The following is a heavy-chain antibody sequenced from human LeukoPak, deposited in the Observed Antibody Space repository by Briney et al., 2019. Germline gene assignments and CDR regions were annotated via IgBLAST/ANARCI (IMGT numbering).Heavy chain of an antibody. CDR2: IKQDGSEK. Sequence: GGSLRLSCAGSGFTFVSYWMTWVRQAPGKGLEWVANIKQDGSEKYYVDSVKGRFTISRDNAQNSLYLQMNSLRAEDTAVYYCARLGSSWSFDYWGQGTLVTVSS. J-gene: IGHJ4*02. CDR1: GFTFVSYW. CDR3: ARLGSSWSFDY. V-gene: IGHV3-7*03. D-gene: IGHD6-13*01.